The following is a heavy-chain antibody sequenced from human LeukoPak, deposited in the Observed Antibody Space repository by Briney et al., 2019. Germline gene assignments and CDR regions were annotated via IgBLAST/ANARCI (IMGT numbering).Heavy chain of an antibody. V-gene: IGHV3-23*01. CDR2: ITATGDTA. D-gene: IGHD6-19*01. CDR1: GFTFTKCA. CDR3: AGDRNSDWYSPLDY. Sequence: QPGGSLRLSCVASGFTFTKCAMSWIRQAPGKGLEWVAIITATGDTAYYADSVKGRFTISRDNSRNTVYMQMDSLRAEDTAIYYCAGDRNSDWYSPLDYWGQGSQVTVSS. J-gene: IGHJ4*02.